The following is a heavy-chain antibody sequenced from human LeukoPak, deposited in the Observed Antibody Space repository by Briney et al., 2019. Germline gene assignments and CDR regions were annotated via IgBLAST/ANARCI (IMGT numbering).Heavy chain of an antibody. V-gene: IGHV1-18*01. CDR3: ARGVLAAAGTVISPADY. D-gene: IGHD6-13*01. CDR1: GYTFTSYG. CDR2: ISAYNGNT. Sequence: GASVKVSRKASGYTFTSYGISWVRQAPGQGLEWMGWISAYNGNTNYAQKLQGRVTMTTDTSTSTAYMELRSLRSDDTAVYYCARGVLAAAGTVISPADYWGQGTLVTVSS. J-gene: IGHJ4*02.